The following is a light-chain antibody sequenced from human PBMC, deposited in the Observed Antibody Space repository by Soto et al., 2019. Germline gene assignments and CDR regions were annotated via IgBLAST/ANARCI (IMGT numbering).Light chain of an antibody. J-gene: IGLJ1*01. CDR2: EVI. CDR3: SSYTGSSTLL. CDR1: SSDVGDYNF. V-gene: IGLV2-14*01. Sequence: QSVLTQPASVSGSPGQSITISCTGTSSDVGDYNFVSWYQQHPGKAPKVVIYEVINRPSGVSNRFSGSKSGHTASLTISGLQAEDEADYYCSSYTGSSTLLFGTGTKVTVL.